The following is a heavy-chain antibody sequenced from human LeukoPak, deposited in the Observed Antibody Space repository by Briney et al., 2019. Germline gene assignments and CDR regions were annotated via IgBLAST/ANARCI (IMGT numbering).Heavy chain of an antibody. V-gene: IGHV4-4*07. CDR3: ARDSGTTGEVKFDP. CDR1: GGSLSRSY. D-gene: IGHD3-10*01. J-gene: IGHJ5*02. Sequence: SETLSLTCTVSGGSLSRSYWSWMRQPAGKGPEWIGRIYGSGTITYNPSLESRVTMSVDTSKNQFSLKLSSVTAADTAVYYCARDSGTTGEVKFDPWGQGILGTVSS. CDR2: IYGSGTI.